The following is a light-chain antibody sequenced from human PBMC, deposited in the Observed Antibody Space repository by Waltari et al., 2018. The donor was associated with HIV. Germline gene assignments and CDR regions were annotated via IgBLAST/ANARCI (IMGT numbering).Light chain of an antibody. CDR1: QSVLYNSNNKTY. CDR2: WAS. Sequence: DIVMTQSPDSLAVSLGERATINCKSSQSVLYNSNNKTYLAWYQQKPGQPPKLLIYWASTRESGVPDRFSGSGSVTQFTLTISSLQAEDVSVYYCQQYYSSPYTFGQGTKLEIK. CDR3: QQYYSSPYT. V-gene: IGKV4-1*01. J-gene: IGKJ2*01.